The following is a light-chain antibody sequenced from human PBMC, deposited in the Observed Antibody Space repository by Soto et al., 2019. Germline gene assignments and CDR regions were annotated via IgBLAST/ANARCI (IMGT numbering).Light chain of an antibody. J-gene: IGKJ5*01. V-gene: IGKV3-20*01. Sequence: EIVLTQSPGSLSLSPGERATLSCRAIQSVSNNYLALYQQKPVQAPRLLIYDASGMATGIPDRFSCSGSGTDFTLTINILEPEDFAVYYCQQYGYPPITFGQGTRLEIK. CDR2: DAS. CDR3: QQYGYPPIT. CDR1: QSVSNNY.